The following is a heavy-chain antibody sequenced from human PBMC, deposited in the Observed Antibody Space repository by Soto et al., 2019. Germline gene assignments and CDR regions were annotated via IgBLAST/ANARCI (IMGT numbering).Heavy chain of an antibody. CDR2: INAGNGNT. CDR3: ARTSRDGFTYYFDY. D-gene: IGHD2-2*01. V-gene: IGHV1-3*01. Sequence: QVQLVQSGAEVKKPGASVKVSCKASGYTFTSYAMHWVRQAPGQRLEWMGWINAGNGNTKYSQKFQGRVTITRDTSASTAYMELSSLRSEDTAVSYCARTSRDGFTYYFDYWGQGTLVTVSS. J-gene: IGHJ4*02. CDR1: GYTFTSYA.